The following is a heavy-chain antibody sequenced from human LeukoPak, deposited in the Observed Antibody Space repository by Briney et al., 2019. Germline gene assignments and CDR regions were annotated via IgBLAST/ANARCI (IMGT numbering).Heavy chain of an antibody. J-gene: IGHJ4*02. CDR3: ARAGVVATTYPLGY. CDR2: IWYDGSNK. Sequence: PGRSLRLSCAASGFTFSSYGMHWVRQAPGKGLEWVAVIWYDGSNKYYADSVKGRFTISRDNSKNTLYLQMNSLRAEDTAVYYCARAGVVATTYPLGYWGQGTLVTVSS. D-gene: IGHD5-12*01. CDR1: GFTFSSYG. V-gene: IGHV3-33*01.